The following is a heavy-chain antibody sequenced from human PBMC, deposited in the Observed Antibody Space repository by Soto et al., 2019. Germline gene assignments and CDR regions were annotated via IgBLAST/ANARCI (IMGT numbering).Heavy chain of an antibody. D-gene: IGHD3-22*01. CDR1: GDSMSSGAYY. V-gene: IGHV4-31*03. CDR3: ASTYSGYLDN. CDR2: IYHSGDT. Sequence: KTSETLSLTCSVSGDSMSSGAYYWSWIRQHPGKGLEWIAYIYHSGDTHYNPSLRSRITISVDTSKNRFPLKLTSVTDADTAVYYCASTYSGYLDNWGQGTLVTVSS. J-gene: IGHJ4*02.